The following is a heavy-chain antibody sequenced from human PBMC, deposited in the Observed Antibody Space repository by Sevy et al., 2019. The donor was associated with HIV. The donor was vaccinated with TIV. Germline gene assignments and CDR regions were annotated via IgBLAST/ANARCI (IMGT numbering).Heavy chain of an antibody. CDR1: GGTFSSYA. CDR2: IIPIFGTA. D-gene: IGHD6-19*01. J-gene: IGHJ4*02. V-gene: IGHV1-69*13. CDR3: ARPSSDSRGWFFDY. Sequence: ASVKVSCKASGGTFSSYAISWVRQAPGQGLEWMGGIIPIFGTANYGQKFQGRVTITADESTSTAYMELSSLRSEDTAVYYCARPSSDSRGWFFDYWGQGTLVTVSS.